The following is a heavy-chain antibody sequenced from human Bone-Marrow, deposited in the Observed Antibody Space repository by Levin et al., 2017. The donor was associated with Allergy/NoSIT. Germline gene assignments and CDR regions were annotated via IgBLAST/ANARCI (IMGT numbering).Heavy chain of an antibody. J-gene: IGHJ4*02. CDR1: GFFFGAYW. Sequence: AGGSLRLSCGASGFFFGAYWMHWVRQGPGKELVWVASVNNDGSRTKYSDSVKGRFTISRDNAKNTLYLQMSSLRTEDSATYYCARDPGDRELDYWGQGTLVTVSS. V-gene: IGHV3-74*01. CDR2: VNNDGSRT. CDR3: ARDPGDRELDY. D-gene: IGHD2-21*02.